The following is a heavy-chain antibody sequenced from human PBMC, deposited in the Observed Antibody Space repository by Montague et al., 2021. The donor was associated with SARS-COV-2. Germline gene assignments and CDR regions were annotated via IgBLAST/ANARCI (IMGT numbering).Heavy chain of an antibody. CDR2: ISYEGSMK. J-gene: IGHJ4*02. CDR1: GFDFNGYA. CDR3: ARPPSLHAFHLNGFYSLAS. V-gene: IGHV3-30*04. D-gene: IGHD3-9*01. Sequence: SLRFSCAASGFDFNGYALHWVRQAPGQGLEWVALISYEGSMKSYADSVKGRFTISRDSSKNTLYLDMNNLSPEDTAVYYCARPPSLHAFHLNGFYSLASWGRGTLVTVSS.